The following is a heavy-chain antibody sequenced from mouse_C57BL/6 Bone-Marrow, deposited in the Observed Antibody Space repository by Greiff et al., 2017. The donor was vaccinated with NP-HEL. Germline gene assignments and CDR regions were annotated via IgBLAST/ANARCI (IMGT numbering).Heavy chain of an antibody. V-gene: IGHV3-6*01. CDR1: GYSITSGYY. Sequence: EVKLQESGPGLVKPSQSLSLTCSVPGYSITSGYYWNWIRQFPGNTLEWMGYISYDGSNNYNPSLKNRISITRDTAKNKCYLKLNSVTTEDTATYYCARYDYGYWGQGTTLTVSS. CDR3: ARYDYGY. D-gene: IGHD2-4*01. J-gene: IGHJ2*01. CDR2: ISYDGSN.